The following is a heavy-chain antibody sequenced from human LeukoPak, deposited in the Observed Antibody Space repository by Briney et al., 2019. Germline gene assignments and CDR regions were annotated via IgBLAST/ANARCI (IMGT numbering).Heavy chain of an antibody. V-gene: IGHV1-8*01. J-gene: IGHJ4*02. CDR3: TREPSSRYFAY. CDR1: GYTLTSYD. Sequence: ASVKVSCKAAGYTLTSYDINWVRQATGQGLEWMGWMNPTSGRTGYAQNFQGRITITRNTSISTAYMELSSLRSEDTAVYYCTREPSSRYFAYWGQGSLATVPS. CDR2: MNPTSGRT.